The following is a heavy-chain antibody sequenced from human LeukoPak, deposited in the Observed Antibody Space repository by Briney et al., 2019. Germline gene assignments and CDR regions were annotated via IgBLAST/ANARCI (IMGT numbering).Heavy chain of an antibody. CDR2: IRYDGTSQ. Sequence: GGSLRLSCAPSGLTLSIYGMHWVRQAPGKGLEWVAFIRYDGTSQYYTDSEKGRFTISRDNSMNTMYLQMNSLRVEDTAVYYCAKVGFGWYQIDYWGQGTLVTVSS. D-gene: IGHD6-19*01. V-gene: IGHV3-30*02. CDR1: GLTLSIYG. CDR3: AKVGFGWYQIDY. J-gene: IGHJ4*02.